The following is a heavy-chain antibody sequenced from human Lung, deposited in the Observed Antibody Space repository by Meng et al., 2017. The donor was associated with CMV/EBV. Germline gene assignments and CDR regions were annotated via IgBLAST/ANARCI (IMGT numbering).Heavy chain of an antibody. Sequence: GXXLVTPTHSLTLTCTLSGSSLSTSGVGVGWIRQHPGKALEWLALIYWNDDTRYSPSLRSRLTITKDTSKNQAVLTMTNMAPVDTATYYCAHSVIVLIPGTRLLSNRFDPWGQGXLVTVSS. J-gene: IGHJ5*02. V-gene: IGHV2-5*01. D-gene: IGHD2-8*01. CDR1: GSSLSTSGVG. CDR2: IYWNDDT. CDR3: AHSVIVLIPGTRLLSNRFDP.